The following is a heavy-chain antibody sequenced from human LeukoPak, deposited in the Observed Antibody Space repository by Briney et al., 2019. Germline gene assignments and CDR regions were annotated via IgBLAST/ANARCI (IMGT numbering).Heavy chain of an antibody. CDR1: GYTFTSYG. CDR3: ARAGAGDDYFDY. J-gene: IGHJ4*02. V-gene: IGHV1-18*01. Sequence: ASVKVSCKASGYTFTSYGISWVRQAPGQGLEWMGWISAYNGNTNYAQKLQGRVTMTTDTSTSTAYMELSSLRSEDTAVYYCARAGAGDDYFDYWGQGTLVTVSS. CDR2: ISAYNGNT. D-gene: IGHD1-26*01.